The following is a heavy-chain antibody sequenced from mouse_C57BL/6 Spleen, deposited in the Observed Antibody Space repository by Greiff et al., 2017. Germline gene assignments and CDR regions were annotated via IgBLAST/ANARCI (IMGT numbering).Heavy chain of an antibody. V-gene: IGHV1-9*01. CDR2: FLPGSGST. CDR1: GYTFTGYW. J-gene: IGHJ4*01. D-gene: IGHD1-1*01. Sequence: QVQLKESGAELMKPGASVKLSCKATGYTFTGYWIEWVKQRPGHGLEWIGEFLPGSGSTNYNEKFKGKATFTADTSSNTDYMQLSSLTTEDSAIYYCARCEIYYYGSSHYYAMDYWGQGTSVTVSS. CDR3: ARCEIYYYGSSHYYAMDY.